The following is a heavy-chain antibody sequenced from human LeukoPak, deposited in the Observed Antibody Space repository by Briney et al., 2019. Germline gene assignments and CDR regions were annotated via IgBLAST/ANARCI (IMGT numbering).Heavy chain of an antibody. Sequence: GRSLRLSCAASGFTFSSYGMHWARQAPGKGLEWVSSISSSSSYIYYADSVKGRFTISRDNAKNSLYLQMNSLRAEDTAVYYCAKGYNYGIYWGQGTLVTVSS. CDR2: ISSSSSYI. V-gene: IGHV3-21*01. D-gene: IGHD5-18*01. CDR3: AKGYNYGIY. J-gene: IGHJ4*02. CDR1: GFTFSSYG.